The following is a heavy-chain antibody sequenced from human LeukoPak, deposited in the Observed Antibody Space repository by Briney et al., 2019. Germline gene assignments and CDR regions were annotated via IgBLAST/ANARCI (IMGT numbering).Heavy chain of an antibody. CDR3: VSFYETY. D-gene: IGHD2-2*01. CDR2: INSDGSWT. CDR1: GNYW. J-gene: IGHJ4*02. Sequence: GGSLRLSCAASGNYWMHWVRQAPGKGLVWVSHINSDGSWTSYADSVKGRFTISKDNAKNTVYLQMNNLRAEGTAVYYCVSFYETYWGRGTLVTVSS. V-gene: IGHV3-74*01.